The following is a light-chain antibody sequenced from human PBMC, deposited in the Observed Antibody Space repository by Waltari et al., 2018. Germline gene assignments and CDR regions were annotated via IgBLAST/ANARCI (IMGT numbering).Light chain of an antibody. J-gene: IGLJ2*01. CDR1: RPTMGNNY. CDR3: GTWDSSLSVV. V-gene: IGLV1-51*01. CDR2: DNN. Sequence: QSVLTPPPSVSAAQGQKVPIPCSGSRPTMGNNYVSCYQQLPGTAPKLLIYDNNKRPSGIPDRFSGSKSGTSATLGITGLQTGDEADYYCGTWDSSLSVVFGGGTKLTVL.